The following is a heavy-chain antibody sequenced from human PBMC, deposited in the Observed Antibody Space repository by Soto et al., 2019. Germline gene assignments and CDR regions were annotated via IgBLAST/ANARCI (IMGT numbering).Heavy chain of an antibody. D-gene: IGHD3-16*01. V-gene: IGHV3-74*01. CDR1: GFTFRNYW. Sequence: EVQLVESGGGLVQPGGSLRLSCAASGFTFRNYWMHWVRQAPGKGLVWVSRVNSDGDATYYADSVKGRFTISRDNAKNTLHLQMTSLGAEDTAVYYCASNYAYAEGYYFYGIDVWGQGTTVTVSS. CDR2: VNSDGDAT. J-gene: IGHJ6*02. CDR3: ASNYAYAEGYYFYGIDV.